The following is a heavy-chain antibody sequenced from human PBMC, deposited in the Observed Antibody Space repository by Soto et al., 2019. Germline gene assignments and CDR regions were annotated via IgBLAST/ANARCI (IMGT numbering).Heavy chain of an antibody. CDR2: MYWDDDH. J-gene: IGHJ4*02. V-gene: IGHV2-5*02. CDR1: GFSLSSNGVG. D-gene: IGHD3-10*01. Sequence: QITLRESGPALVRPTQTLTLTCTFSGFSLSSNGVGVGWIRQPPGKALEWLALMYWDDDHRYSPSLKTRLTITKDTSKNQVVLTMTKLDPVDTATYYCAREMYYSTYFDSWGQGTLVTVSS. CDR3: AREMYYSTYFDS.